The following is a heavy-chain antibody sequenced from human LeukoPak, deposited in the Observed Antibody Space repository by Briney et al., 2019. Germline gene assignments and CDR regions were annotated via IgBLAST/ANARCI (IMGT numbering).Heavy chain of an antibody. J-gene: IGHJ6*02. Sequence: ASVKVSCKASGYTFTGYYMHWVRQAPGQGLEWMGWINPNSGGTNYAQKFQGRVTTTRDTSISTAYMELSRLRSDDTAVYYCAREYYYYYGMDVWGQGTTVTVSS. CDR3: AREYYYYYGMDV. V-gene: IGHV1-2*02. CDR2: INPNSGGT. CDR1: GYTFTGYY.